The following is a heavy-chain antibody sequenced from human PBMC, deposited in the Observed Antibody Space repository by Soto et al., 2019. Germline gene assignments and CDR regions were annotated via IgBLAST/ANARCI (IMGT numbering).Heavy chain of an antibody. D-gene: IGHD1-26*01. J-gene: IGHJ4*02. CDR2: ISGSGGST. CDR3: AKDLLLGRLFKGGSYFGY. Sequence: GGSLRLSCAASGFTFSSYAMSWVRQAPGKGLEWVSAISGSGGSTYYADSVKGRFTISRDNSKNTLYLQMNSLRAEDTAVYYCAKDLLLGRLFKGGSYFGYWGQGTLVTVSS. CDR1: GFTFSSYA. V-gene: IGHV3-23*01.